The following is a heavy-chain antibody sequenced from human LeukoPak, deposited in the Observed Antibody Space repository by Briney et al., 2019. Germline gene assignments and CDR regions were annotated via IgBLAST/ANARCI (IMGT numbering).Heavy chain of an antibody. V-gene: IGHV1-2*02. J-gene: IGHJ4*02. Sequence: ASVKVSCKASGYTFTGYYIHWVRQAPGQGLEWMGWINPNSGGTNYAQKFQGRVTMTRDTSISTAYMELSRLRSDDTAIYYCAGPLTAYSRATGFDYWGQGTLVTVSS. CDR2: INPNSGGT. CDR3: AGPLTAYSRATGFDY. CDR1: GYTFTGYY. D-gene: IGHD1-26*01.